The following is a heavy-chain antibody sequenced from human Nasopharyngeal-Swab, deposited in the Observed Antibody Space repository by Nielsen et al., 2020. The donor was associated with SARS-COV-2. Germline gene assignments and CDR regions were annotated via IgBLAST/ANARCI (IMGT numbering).Heavy chain of an antibody. CDR2: IYTSGKT. CDR1: GASNENYY. V-gene: IGHV4-4*07. Sequence: SETLSLTCTVSGASNENYYWTWIRKPAGKRLEGLGRIYTSGKTHYNPSLQSRLSMSVDTSNSQFTLQLTSVTAADTAIYFCARESRRSWYFDYWGQGTLVTVSS. J-gene: IGHJ4*02. CDR3: ARESRRSWYFDY. D-gene: IGHD6-13*01.